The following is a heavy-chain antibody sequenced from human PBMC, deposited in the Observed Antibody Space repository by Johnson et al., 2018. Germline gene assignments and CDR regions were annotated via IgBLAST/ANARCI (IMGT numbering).Heavy chain of an antibody. CDR2: IWYDGSKK. J-gene: IGHJ4*02. V-gene: IGHV3-33*01. D-gene: IGHD4-17*01. CDR3: AGGPGYGDYVLGLDK. Sequence: QVQLVESGGGVVQPGRSLRLSCSASKFTFSSYGMHWVRQAPGKGLEWVAVIWYDGSKKYYADSVKGRFTISRDNSKNTLYLQMKSLKGEDTAVYYCAGGPGYGDYVLGLDKWGQGTLVTVSS. CDR1: KFTFSSYG.